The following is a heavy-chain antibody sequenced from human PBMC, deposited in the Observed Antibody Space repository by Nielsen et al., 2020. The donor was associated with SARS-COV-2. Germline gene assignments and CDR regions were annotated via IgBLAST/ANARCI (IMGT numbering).Heavy chain of an antibody. V-gene: IGHV3-9*01. CDR2: ISWNSGSI. Sequence: SLKISCAASGFTFDDYAMHWVRQAPGKGLEWVSGISWNSGSIDYADSVKGRFTISRDNSKNTLYLQMNSLRAEDTAVYYCAREERESSSWFGGYFQHWGQGTLVTVSS. CDR1: GFTFDDYA. J-gene: IGHJ1*01. D-gene: IGHD6-13*01. CDR3: AREERESSSWFGGYFQH.